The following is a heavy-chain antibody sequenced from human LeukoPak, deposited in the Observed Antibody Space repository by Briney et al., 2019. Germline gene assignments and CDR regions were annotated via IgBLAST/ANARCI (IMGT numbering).Heavy chain of an antibody. CDR1: GFTFSTYA. D-gene: IGHD5-18*01. CDR3: ARGWTQLSF. CDR2: FGGIGTTT. Sequence: GGSLRLSCAASGFTFSTYAISWVRQPPGKGLEWVSTFGGIGTTTYYADSVKGRFTISRDNSKSTLYLQMDSLRADDTAVYYCARGWTQLSFWGQGTLVTVSS. V-gene: IGHV3-23*01. J-gene: IGHJ4*02.